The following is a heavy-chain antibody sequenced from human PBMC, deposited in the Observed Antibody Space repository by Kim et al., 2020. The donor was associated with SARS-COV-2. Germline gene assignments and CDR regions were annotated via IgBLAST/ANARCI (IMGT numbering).Heavy chain of an antibody. Sequence: SETLSLTCAVSGGSISSSNWWSWVRQPPGKGLEWIGEIYHSGSTNYNPSLKSRVTISVDKSKNQFSLKLSSVTAADTAVYYCARGDVVVVAAPTADRYNWFDPWGQGTLVTVSS. D-gene: IGHD2-15*01. CDR1: GGSISSSNW. V-gene: IGHV4-4*02. CDR2: IYHSGST. CDR3: ARGDVVVVAAPTADRYNWFDP. J-gene: IGHJ5*02.